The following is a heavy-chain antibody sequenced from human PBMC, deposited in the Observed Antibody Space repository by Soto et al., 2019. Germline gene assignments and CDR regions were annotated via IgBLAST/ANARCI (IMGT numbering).Heavy chain of an antibody. CDR2: IFHGGIT. J-gene: IGHJ3*02. Sequence: SETLSLTCTVSGGSISSGSYSWSWIRQPPGKGLEWIGYIFHGGITYYNPSLKSRVTISVDRSKSQFSLRLSSVTASDTAMYYCARGPYDSTGYFSAFDIWGQGTMVTVSS. V-gene: IGHV4-30-2*01. CDR3: ARGPYDSTGYFSAFDI. D-gene: IGHD3-22*01. CDR1: GGSISSGSYS.